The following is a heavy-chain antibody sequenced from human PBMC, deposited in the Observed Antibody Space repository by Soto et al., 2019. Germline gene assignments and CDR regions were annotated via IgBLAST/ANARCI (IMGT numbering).Heavy chain of an antibody. J-gene: IGHJ6*02. CDR1: GFTFTSSA. Sequence: SVKVSFKASGFTFTSSAVQWVRQARGQRLEWIGWIVVGSGNTNYAQKFQERVTITRDMSTSTAYMELSSLRSEDTAVYYCAADLMITFGGVINYYYGMDVWGQGTTVTVSS. CDR2: IVVGSGNT. V-gene: IGHV1-58*01. D-gene: IGHD3-16*01. CDR3: AADLMITFGGVINYYYGMDV.